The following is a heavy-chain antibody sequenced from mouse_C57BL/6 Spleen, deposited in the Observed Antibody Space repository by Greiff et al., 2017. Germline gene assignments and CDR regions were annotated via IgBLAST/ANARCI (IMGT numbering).Heavy chain of an antibody. CDR1: GYTFTDYE. D-gene: IGHD1-1*01. CDR3: TPNYYGSISDY. Sequence: QVQLKESGAELVRPGASVTLSCKASGYTFTDYEMHWVKQTPVHGLEWIGAIDPETGGTAYNQKFKGKAILTADKSSSTAYMELRSLTSEDSAVYYCTPNYYGSISDYWGQGTTLTVSS. J-gene: IGHJ2*01. V-gene: IGHV1-15*01. CDR2: IDPETGGT.